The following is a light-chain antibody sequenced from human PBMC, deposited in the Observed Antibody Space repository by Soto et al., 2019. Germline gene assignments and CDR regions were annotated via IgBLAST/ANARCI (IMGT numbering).Light chain of an antibody. CDR2: DNN. Sequence: QSVLTQPPSVSAAPGQKVTISCSGSSSNIGNNYVSWYRQLPGTAPKLLIYDNNKRPSGIPDRFSDSKSGTSATLAITGLQTGDEADYYCGTWDSSLSAYVFGTGTKVNVL. V-gene: IGLV1-51*01. CDR1: SSNIGNNY. CDR3: GTWDSSLSAYV. J-gene: IGLJ1*01.